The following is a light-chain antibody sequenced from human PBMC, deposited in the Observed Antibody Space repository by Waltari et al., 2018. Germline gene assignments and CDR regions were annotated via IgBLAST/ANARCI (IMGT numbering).Light chain of an antibody. V-gene: IGLV1-40*01. CDR3: QSYDSSLSGYV. CDR1: SSNIGAGYD. CDR2: GNS. J-gene: IGLJ1*01. Sequence: QSVLTQPPSVSGAPGQRVTISCTGSSSNIGAGYDVHWYQQHPGTAPKLLIYGNSKRPTGVPDRFSGSKSGTSASLAITGLQAEDEADYDCQSYDSSLSGYVFGTGTKLTVL.